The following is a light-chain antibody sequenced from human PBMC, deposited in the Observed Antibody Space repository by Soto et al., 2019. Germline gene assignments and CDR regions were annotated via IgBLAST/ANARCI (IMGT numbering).Light chain of an antibody. J-gene: IGLJ1*01. V-gene: IGLV2-14*01. CDR1: SSDVGGYNY. CDR3: SSYTSSSTGV. CDR2: EVI. Sequence: QSVLTQPASVSGSPGQSITISCTGTSSDVGGYNYVSWYQQHPGKAPKLMIYEVISRPSGVSIRFSGSKSGNTASLTISGLQAEDEADYYCSSYTSSSTGVFGTGTKVTVL.